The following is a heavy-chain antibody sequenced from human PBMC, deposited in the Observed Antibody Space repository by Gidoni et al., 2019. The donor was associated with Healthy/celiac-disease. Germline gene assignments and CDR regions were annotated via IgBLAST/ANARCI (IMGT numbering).Heavy chain of an antibody. V-gene: IGHV3-30*18. J-gene: IGHJ4*02. D-gene: IGHD6-13*01. CDR3: AKVALVSAAGHFDY. Sequence: QVQLVESGGGVVQLGRSLRLSCAASGFTFSSYGMHWVRQAPGKGLEWVAVISYDGSNKYYADSVKGRFTISRDNSKNTLYLQMNSLRAEDTAVYYCAKVALVSAAGHFDYWGQGTLVTVSS. CDR1: GFTFSSYG. CDR2: ISYDGSNK.